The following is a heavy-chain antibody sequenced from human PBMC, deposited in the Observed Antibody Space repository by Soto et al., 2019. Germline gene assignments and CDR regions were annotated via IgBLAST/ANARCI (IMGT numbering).Heavy chain of an antibody. CDR3: ARGKYDILTLVYFDY. D-gene: IGHD3-9*01. Sequence: EVQLVESGGGLVQPGGSLRLSCAASGFTFSSYEMNWVRQAPGKGLEWVSYISSSGSTIYYADSVKGRFTISRDNAKNSLYLQMNRTRAEDTAVYYCARGKYDILTLVYFDYWGQGTLVTVSS. V-gene: IGHV3-48*03. CDR1: GFTFSSYE. J-gene: IGHJ4*02. CDR2: ISSSGSTI.